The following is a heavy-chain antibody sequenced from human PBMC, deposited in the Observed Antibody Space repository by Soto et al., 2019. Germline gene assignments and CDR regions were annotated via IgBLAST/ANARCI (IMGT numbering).Heavy chain of an antibody. CDR3: AKYRSSGYPFDY. Sequence: QPGGSLRLSCAASGFTFSSYGMHWVRQAPGKGLEWVAVISYDGSNKYYADSVKGRFTISRDNSKNTLYLQMNSLRAEDTAVYYCAKYRSSGYPFDYWGQGTLVTVSS. J-gene: IGHJ4*02. D-gene: IGHD3-22*01. CDR1: GFTFSSYG. V-gene: IGHV3-30*18. CDR2: ISYDGSNK.